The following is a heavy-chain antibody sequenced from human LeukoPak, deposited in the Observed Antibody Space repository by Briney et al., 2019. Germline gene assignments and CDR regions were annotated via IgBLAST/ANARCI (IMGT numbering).Heavy chain of an antibody. Sequence: SETLSLTCCVSGGSISSYYWSWIRQPPGQGLEWIGYIYYSGTTTYNPSLKSRVTISVDTSKNQFSLKVGSVTAADTAVYYCVRGRDGYNSFADYWGQGTLVTVSS. CDR3: VRGRDGYNSFADY. J-gene: IGHJ4*02. D-gene: IGHD5-24*01. V-gene: IGHV4-59*01. CDR1: GGSISSYY. CDR2: IYYSGTT.